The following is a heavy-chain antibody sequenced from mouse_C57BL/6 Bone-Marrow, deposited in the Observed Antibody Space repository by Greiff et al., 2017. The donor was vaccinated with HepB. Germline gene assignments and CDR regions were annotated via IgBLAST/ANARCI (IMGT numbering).Heavy chain of an antibody. CDR3: AITTVVAFCWYFDV. V-gene: IGHV14-3*01. D-gene: IGHD1-1*01. J-gene: IGHJ1*03. CDR1: GFNIKNTY. CDR2: IDPANGNT. Sequence: EVQLQQSVAELVRPGASVKLSCTASGFNIKNTYMHWVKQRPEQGLEWIGRIDPANGNTKYAPKFQGKATITADTSSNTAYLQLSSLTSEDSAVYYCAITTVVAFCWYFDVWGTGTTVTVSS.